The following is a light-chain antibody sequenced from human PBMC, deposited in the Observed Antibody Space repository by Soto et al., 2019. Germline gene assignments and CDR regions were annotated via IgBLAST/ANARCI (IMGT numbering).Light chain of an antibody. V-gene: IGLV2-14*01. CDR3: SSYGSSRVV. J-gene: IGLJ2*01. Sequence: QSVLTQPASVSGSPGQSITISCTGTSSDVGAYNYVSWYQQNPGKAPKLMIYDVSKRPSGVSDRFSGSKSGNTASLTISGLQAEDEADYYCSSYGSSRVVFGGGTKLTVL. CDR2: DVS. CDR1: SSDVGAYNY.